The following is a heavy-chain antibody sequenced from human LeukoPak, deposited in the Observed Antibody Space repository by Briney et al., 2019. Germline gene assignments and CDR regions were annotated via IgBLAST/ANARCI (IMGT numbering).Heavy chain of an antibody. CDR3: ARERGYCSSASCYWPYRPFDI. CDR2: IYPTVST. V-gene: IGHV4-4*07. Sequence: SETLSLTCTVSGGSISNYYWSWIRQPAGKGLEYIGRIYPTVSTHYNPSLKSRVAMSIDTSKNQFSLKLSSVTAADTAVYYCARERGYCSSASCYWPYRPFDIWGQGTMVTVSS. D-gene: IGHD2-2*01. CDR1: GGSISNYY. J-gene: IGHJ3*02.